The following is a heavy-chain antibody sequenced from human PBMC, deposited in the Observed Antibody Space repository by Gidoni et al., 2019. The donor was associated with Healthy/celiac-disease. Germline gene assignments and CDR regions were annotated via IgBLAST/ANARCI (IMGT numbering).Heavy chain of an antibody. Sequence: QVQLQESCPGLLKPSQTLSLTCPVSGGSIRCRGYYWSWIRQHPGKGLEWIGYIYYSGSTYYNPSLKSRVTISVDTSKNQFSLKLSSVTAADTAVYYCARAALEDDYVWGSYRHYYFDYWGQGTLVTVSS. D-gene: IGHD3-16*02. CDR1: GGSIRCRGYY. CDR2: IYYSGST. CDR3: ARAALEDDYVWGSYRHYYFDY. V-gene: IGHV4-31*03. J-gene: IGHJ4*02.